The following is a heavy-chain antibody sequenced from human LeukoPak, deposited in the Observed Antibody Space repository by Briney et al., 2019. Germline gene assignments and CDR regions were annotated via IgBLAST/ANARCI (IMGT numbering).Heavy chain of an antibody. D-gene: IGHD2-21*01. J-gene: IGHJ4*02. CDR2: ISGSAGST. V-gene: IGHV3-23*01. CDR1: GFTFSSSA. Sequence: GGSLRLSCAASGFTFSSSAMSWVRQAPGKGLEWVSAISGSAGSTYYADSVKGRFTISRDNAKNTLYLQMNSLRAEDTAVYYCAKELEVSIHYYFDSWGQGTLVTVSS. CDR3: AKELEVSIHYYFDS.